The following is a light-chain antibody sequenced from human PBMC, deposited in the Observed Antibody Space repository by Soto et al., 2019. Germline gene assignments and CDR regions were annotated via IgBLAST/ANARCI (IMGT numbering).Light chain of an antibody. CDR1: QSVSTY. J-gene: IGKJ4*01. Sequence: EVVLAQSPATLSLSPGERATLSCRASQSVSTYLAWYKQNPGQAPRLLIYDASNRATCIPARFSGSGSGTDFTITISSIEPEDFAFYYCQQRSTWTLLTFGGGIKVEIK. CDR3: QQRSTWTLLT. CDR2: DAS. V-gene: IGKV3-11*01.